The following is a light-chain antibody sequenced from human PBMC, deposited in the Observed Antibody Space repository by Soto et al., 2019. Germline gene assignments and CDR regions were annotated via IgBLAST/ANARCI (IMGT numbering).Light chain of an antibody. Sequence: QSVLTQPPSVSAAPGQRVTISCTGTSSDVGAYNFVSWYQHHPGTAPKLMIYEVSNRPSGASNRFSGSKSGNTASLTISGLQTEDEADYYCYSYRGSNAWVFGGGTKLTVL. V-gene: IGLV2-14*01. J-gene: IGLJ3*02. CDR2: EVS. CDR3: YSYRGSNAWV. CDR1: SSDVGAYNF.